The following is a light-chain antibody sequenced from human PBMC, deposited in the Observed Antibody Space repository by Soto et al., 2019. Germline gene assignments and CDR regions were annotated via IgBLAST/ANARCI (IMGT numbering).Light chain of an antibody. CDR3: CSYGGTYNLYV. V-gene: IGLV2-14*01. Sequence: QSALTQPASVSGSPGQSITISCTGTSRDIGNYNYVSWYQQLPGKAPKLVIYEVSNRPSGVPDRFSGSKSGNTASLTISDLQAEDEADYYCCSYGGTYNLYVFGTGTKVTVL. J-gene: IGLJ1*01. CDR2: EVS. CDR1: SRDIGNYNY.